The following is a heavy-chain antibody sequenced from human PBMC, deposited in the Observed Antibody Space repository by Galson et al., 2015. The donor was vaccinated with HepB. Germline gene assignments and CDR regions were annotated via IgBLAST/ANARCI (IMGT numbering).Heavy chain of an antibody. CDR1: GFTFDDYA. CDR3: AKDIGYCSGGSFLPGCGAFDI. J-gene: IGHJ3*02. CDR2: ISWNSGSI. Sequence: SLRLSCAASGFTFDDYAMHWVRQAPGKGLEWVSGISWNSGSIGYADSVKGRFTISRDNAKNSLYLQMNSLRAEDTALYYCAKDIGYCSGGSFLPGCGAFDIWGQGTMVTVSS. D-gene: IGHD2-15*01. V-gene: IGHV3-9*01.